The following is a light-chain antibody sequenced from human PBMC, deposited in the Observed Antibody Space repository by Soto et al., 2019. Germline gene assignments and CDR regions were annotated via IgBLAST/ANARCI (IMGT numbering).Light chain of an antibody. CDR2: TNS. V-gene: IGLV1-44*01. Sequence: AVVTQPPSASGTPGQRVTISCSGSSSNIGSNTVDWYQHLPGTAPRLLIYTNSQRPSGVPDRFSGSKSGTSASLAISGLQSEDEADYYCAAWDDRLNAYVFGAGTKLTVL. CDR3: AAWDDRLNAYV. J-gene: IGLJ1*01. CDR1: SSNIGSNT.